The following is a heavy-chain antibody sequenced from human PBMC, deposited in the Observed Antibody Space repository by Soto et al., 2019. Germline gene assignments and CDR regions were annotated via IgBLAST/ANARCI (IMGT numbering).Heavy chain of an antibody. CDR2: IIPIFGTA. J-gene: IGHJ4*02. Sequence: QVQLVQSGAEVKKPGSSVKVSCKASGGTFSSYAISWVRQAPGQGLEWMGGIIPIFGTANYAQKFQGRVTIXAGXSTSTAYMELSSLRSEDTAVYYCARDRRGMAAAGDWGQGTLVTVSS. CDR1: GGTFSSYA. D-gene: IGHD6-13*01. V-gene: IGHV1-69*12. CDR3: ARDRRGMAAAGD.